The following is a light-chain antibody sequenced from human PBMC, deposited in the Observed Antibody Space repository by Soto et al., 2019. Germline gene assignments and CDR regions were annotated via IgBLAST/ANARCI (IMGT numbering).Light chain of an antibody. V-gene: IGKV3-15*01. CDR2: GAS. CDR1: QSVSSS. Sequence: EIVMTQSPATLSVSPGERATLSCRASQSVSSSLAWYQQKPGQAPRLLIYGASTRATGSPARLSGSGSGTECALTISSLQSEDFAVDYCQQYNKWSPWTFGQGTKLEIK. CDR3: QQYNKWSPWT. J-gene: IGKJ2*01.